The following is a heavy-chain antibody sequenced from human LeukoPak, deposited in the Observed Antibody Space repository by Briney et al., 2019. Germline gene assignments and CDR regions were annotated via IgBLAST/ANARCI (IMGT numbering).Heavy chain of an antibody. V-gene: IGHV3-30*02. CDR2: IRSDGNNK. CDR1: GFTFDSYG. D-gene: IGHD3-10*01. Sequence: GGSLRLSCAASGFTFDSYGMHWVRQAPGKVLEWVAFIRSDGNNKYYADSVKGRFTISRDNSKNTLYLQMNSLRAEDTAVYYCAKTLNMVRGVTTDYWGQGTLVTVSS. CDR3: AKTLNMVRGVTTDY. J-gene: IGHJ4*02.